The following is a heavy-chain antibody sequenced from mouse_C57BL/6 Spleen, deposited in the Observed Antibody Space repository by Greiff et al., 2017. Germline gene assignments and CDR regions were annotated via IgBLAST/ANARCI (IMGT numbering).Heavy chain of an antibody. CDR1: GYTFTSYW. CDR3: STGTGAWFAY. CDR2: INPSSGYT. V-gene: IGHV1-7*01. D-gene: IGHD4-1*01. Sequence: VQVVESGAELAKPGASVKLSCKASGYTFTSYWMHWVKQRPGQGLEWIGYINPSSGYTKYNQKFKDKATLTADKSSSTAYMQLSSLTYEDSAVYYCSTGTGAWFAYWGQGTLVTVSA. J-gene: IGHJ3*01.